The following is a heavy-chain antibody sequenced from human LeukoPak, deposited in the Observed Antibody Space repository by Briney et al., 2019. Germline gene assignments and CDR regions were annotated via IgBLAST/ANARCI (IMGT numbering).Heavy chain of an antibody. CDR2: ISGSGGST. J-gene: IGHJ4*02. CDR1: GFTFSSYA. V-gene: IGHV3-23*01. D-gene: IGHD3-22*01. Sequence: GGSLRLSCAASGFTFSSYAMSWVRQAPGKGLEWVSAISGSGGSTYYADSVKGRFTTSRDNSKNTLYLQMNSLRAEDTAVYYCAKAGYYYDSSGYYYFDYWGQGTLVTVSS. CDR3: AKAGYYYDSSGYYYFDY.